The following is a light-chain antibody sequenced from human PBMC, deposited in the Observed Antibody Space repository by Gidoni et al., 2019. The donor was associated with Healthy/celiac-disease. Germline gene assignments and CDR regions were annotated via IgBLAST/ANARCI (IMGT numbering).Light chain of an antibody. CDR2: EVS. V-gene: IGLV2-14*01. CDR3: SSYTSSSTWV. CDR1: SRAVGGYNY. Sequence: QSALPQPASVSGSPGPPITISCTGTSRAVGGYNYVSWYQQPPGKAPKLMISEVSNRPSGVSNRFSGSKSGNTASLTISGLQAEDEADYYCSSYTSSSTWVFGGGTKLTVL. J-gene: IGLJ3*02.